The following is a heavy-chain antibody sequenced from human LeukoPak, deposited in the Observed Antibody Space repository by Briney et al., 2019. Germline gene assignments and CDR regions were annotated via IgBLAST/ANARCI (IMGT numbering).Heavy chain of an antibody. V-gene: IGHV4-59*01. Sequence: SETLSLTCTVSGGSIGSYYWSWIRQPPGKGLDWIGYTYYNGRTNYNPSLKSRVSISVDTSKNQFSLRLSSVTAADAAVYYCASPLNSGSYWYSFDLWGQGTMVTVSS. CDR3: ASPLNSGSYWYSFDL. CDR1: GGSIGSYY. D-gene: IGHD1-26*01. J-gene: IGHJ3*01. CDR2: TYYNGRT.